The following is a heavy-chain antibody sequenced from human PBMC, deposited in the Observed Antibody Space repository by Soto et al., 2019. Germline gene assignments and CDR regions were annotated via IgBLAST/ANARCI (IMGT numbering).Heavy chain of an antibody. D-gene: IGHD3-16*01. V-gene: IGHV1-69*06. Sequence: SVKVSFKASGGTFSNYAISWVRQAPGQGLEWMGGIIPIFGTPNYAQKFQARVTITADRSTSTAYMELSGLRSEDTAVYYCTRGGTMITRVFHNYGMDVWGQGTPVTVSS. CDR2: IIPIFGTP. CDR1: GGTFSNYA. J-gene: IGHJ6*02. CDR3: TRGGTMITRVFHNYGMDV.